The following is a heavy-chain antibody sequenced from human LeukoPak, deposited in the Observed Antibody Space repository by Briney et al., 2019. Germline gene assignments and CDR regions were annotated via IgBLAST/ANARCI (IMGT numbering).Heavy chain of an antibody. CDR1: GGSISSYY. Sequence: SETLSLTCTVSGGSISSYYWSWIRQPPGKGLEWIGYIYYSGSTNYNPSLKSRVTISVDTSKNQFSLKLSSVTAANTAVYYCARSGSYEGYNWFDPWGQGTLVTVSS. J-gene: IGHJ5*02. CDR3: ARSGSYEGYNWFDP. V-gene: IGHV4-59*08. CDR2: IYYSGST. D-gene: IGHD1-26*01.